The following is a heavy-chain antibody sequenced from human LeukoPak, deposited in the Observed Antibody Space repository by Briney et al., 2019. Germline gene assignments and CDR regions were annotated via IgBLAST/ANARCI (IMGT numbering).Heavy chain of an antibody. CDR1: GGTFSSYA. D-gene: IGHD2-15*01. V-gene: IGHV1-69*13. CDR3: ARGERYCSGGNCYSELDY. Sequence: GASVKLSCKASGGTFSSYAISWVRQAPGQGLEWMGGIIPIFGTANYAQKFQGRVTITADESTSTAYMELSSLRSEDTAVYYCARGERYCSGGNCYSELDYWGQGTLVTVSS. CDR2: IIPIFGTA. J-gene: IGHJ4*02.